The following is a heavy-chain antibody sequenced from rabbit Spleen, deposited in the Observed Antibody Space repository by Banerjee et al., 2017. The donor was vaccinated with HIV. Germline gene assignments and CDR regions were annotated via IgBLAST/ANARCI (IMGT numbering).Heavy chain of an antibody. CDR1: GFSFSSNA. CDR3: ARDDDSGGLWFDL. Sequence: QEQLVESGGGLVQPEGSLTLTCTASGFSFSSNAMCWVRQAPGKGLELIAWIDAGSSGSTYYANWAKGRFTISKTSSTTVTLQMTSLTAADTATYFCARDDDSGGLWFDLWGPGTLVTVS. CDR2: IDAGSSGST. V-gene: IGHV1S45*01. D-gene: IGHD1-1*01. J-gene: IGHJ4*01.